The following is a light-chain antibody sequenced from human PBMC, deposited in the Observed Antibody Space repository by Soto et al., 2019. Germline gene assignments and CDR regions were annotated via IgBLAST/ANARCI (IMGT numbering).Light chain of an antibody. J-gene: IGKJ5*01. CDR3: QQSYSTLPIT. V-gene: IGKV1-39*01. CDR1: QSISGY. CDR2: AAS. Sequence: DIQMTQSPSSLSASVGDRVTITCRTSQSISGYLNWYRHKPGKAPTLLIYAASTLQSGVPSRFSGSGSGTDFTLTIRNLQPEDFATYYCQQSYSTLPITFGQGTRREIK.